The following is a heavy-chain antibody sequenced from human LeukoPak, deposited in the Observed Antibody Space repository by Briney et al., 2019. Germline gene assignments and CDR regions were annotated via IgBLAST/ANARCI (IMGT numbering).Heavy chain of an antibody. J-gene: IGHJ4*02. D-gene: IGHD2-15*01. CDR2: ISGSGADT. CDR1: GFTSSNYA. V-gene: IGHV3-23*01. CDR3: AKELRRSPTYYFDY. Sequence: GGSLRLSCAASGFTSSNYAMNWVRQAPGKGLEWVSAISGSGADTYYADPVKGRFTISRDNSKNTLYLQMNSLRAEDTAIYFCAKELRRSPTYYFDYWGQGTLVTVSS.